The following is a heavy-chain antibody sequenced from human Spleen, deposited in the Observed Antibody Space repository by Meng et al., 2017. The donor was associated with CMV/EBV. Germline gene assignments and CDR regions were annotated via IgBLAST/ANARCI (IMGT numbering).Heavy chain of an antibody. Sequence: GESLKISCAASGFTFSSYAMNWVRQAPGKGLEWVSAISGSGGSTYYADSVKGRFTISRDNSKNTLYLQMNSLRAEDTAVYYCAKIITIFGGAFDIWGQGTMVTVSS. J-gene: IGHJ3*02. CDR2: ISGSGGST. CDR1: GFTFSSYA. V-gene: IGHV3-23*01. D-gene: IGHD3-3*01. CDR3: AKIITIFGGAFDI.